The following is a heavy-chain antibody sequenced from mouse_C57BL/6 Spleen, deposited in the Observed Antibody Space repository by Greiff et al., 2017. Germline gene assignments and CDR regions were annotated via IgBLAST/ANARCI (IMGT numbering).Heavy chain of an antibody. Sequence: QVQLQQPGAELVMPGASVKLSCKASGYTFTSYWMHWVKQRPGQGLEWIGEIDPSDSYTNYNQKFKGKSTLTVDKSSSTSYMQLSSLTSADSAVYYCSRKPLYHGGAMDDRGQGTSVTVAS. V-gene: IGHV1-69*01. J-gene: IGHJ4*01. D-gene: IGHD1-2*01. CDR2: IDPSDSYT. CDR3: SRKPLYHGGAMDD. CDR1: GYTFTSYW.